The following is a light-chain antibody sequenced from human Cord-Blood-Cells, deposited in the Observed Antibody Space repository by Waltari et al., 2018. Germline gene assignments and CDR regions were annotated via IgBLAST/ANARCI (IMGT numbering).Light chain of an antibody. CDR1: QSIGSD. J-gene: IGKJ1*01. V-gene: IGKV1-39*01. CDR3: QQSYSTPPWT. Sequence: DIQMTQSPSSLSAYVGDRVTITCRASQSIGSDLNWYQQKPGKAPKLLIYSSSSLQSGVPSRFSGSGSGTDFTLTIISLQPEDFATYYCQQSYSTPPWTFGQGTKVEIK. CDR2: SSS.